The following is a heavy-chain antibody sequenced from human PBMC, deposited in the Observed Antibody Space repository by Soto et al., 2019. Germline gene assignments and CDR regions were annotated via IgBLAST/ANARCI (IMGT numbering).Heavy chain of an antibody. Sequence: LRLSCAASGFTFSSYAMSWVRQAPGKGLEWVSAISGSGGSTYYADSVKGRFTISRDNSKNTLYLQMNSLRAEDTAVYYCAKDSIYSSSSGFDYWGQGTLVTVSS. J-gene: IGHJ4*02. V-gene: IGHV3-23*01. CDR3: AKDSIYSSSSGFDY. D-gene: IGHD6-6*01. CDR2: ISGSGGST. CDR1: GFTFSSYA.